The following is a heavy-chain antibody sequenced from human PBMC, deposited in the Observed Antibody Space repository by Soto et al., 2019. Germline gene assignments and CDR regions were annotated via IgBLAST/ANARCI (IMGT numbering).Heavy chain of an antibody. V-gene: IGHV4-39*01. CDR3: ARVAAAGTLLHYYYYGMAV. CDR1: GGSVSSNSYA. CDR2: IYSTENT. Sequence: SETLSFTCTDSGGSVSSNSYAWGWIRQSPGKGLEWIGIIYSTENTYYHPSLLSRVTISVDTSKNQFSLKLSSVTAADTAVYYCARVAAAGTLLHYYYYGMAVWGQGTTVTVSS. D-gene: IGHD6-13*01. J-gene: IGHJ6*02.